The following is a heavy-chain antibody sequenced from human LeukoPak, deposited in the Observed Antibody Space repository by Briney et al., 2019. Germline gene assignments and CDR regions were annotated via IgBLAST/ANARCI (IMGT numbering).Heavy chain of an antibody. CDR1: GGSISSYY. J-gene: IGHJ6*03. CDR3: AGGVTPYYYYYMDV. CDR2: IYTSGST. Sequence: SETLSLTCTVSGGSISSYYWSWIRQPAGKGLEWIGRIYTSGSTNYNPSLKSRVTMSVDTSKNQFSLKLSSVTAADTAVYYCAGGVTPYYYYYMDVWGKGTTVTISS. V-gene: IGHV4-4*07. D-gene: IGHD3-16*01.